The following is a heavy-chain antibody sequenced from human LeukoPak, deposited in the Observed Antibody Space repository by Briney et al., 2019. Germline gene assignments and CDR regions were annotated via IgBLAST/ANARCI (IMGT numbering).Heavy chain of an antibody. CDR1: GFTFSRYW. CDR3: AKGREPYYDSSAIDS. J-gene: IGHJ4*02. CDR2: INSDGSST. D-gene: IGHD3-22*01. V-gene: IGHV3-74*01. Sequence: GGSLRLSCAASGFTFSRYWMPWVRQAPGKGLVWVSRINSDGSSTNYADSVKGRFTISRDNSKNTLYLQMSSLRADDTAVYYCAKGREPYYDSSAIDSWGQGTLVTVSS.